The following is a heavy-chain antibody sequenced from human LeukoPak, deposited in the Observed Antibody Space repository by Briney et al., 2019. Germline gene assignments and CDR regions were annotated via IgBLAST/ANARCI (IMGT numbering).Heavy chain of an antibody. CDR2: IYSGNRT. CDR1: GFTVSNNY. V-gene: IGHV3-66*04. D-gene: IGHD3-3*01. CDR3: ARLTSGNGLDV. Sequence: GGSLRLSCAASGFTVSNNYMTWVRQAPGKGLEWVSVIYSGNRTKYADSVKGRFIISRDNSRNTLLFQMNSLRAEDTAVYYCARLTSGNGLDVWGQGTTVTVS. J-gene: IGHJ6*02.